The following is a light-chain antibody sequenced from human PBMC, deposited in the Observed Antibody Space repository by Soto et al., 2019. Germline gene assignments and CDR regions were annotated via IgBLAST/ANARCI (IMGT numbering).Light chain of an antibody. Sequence: EVMLTQSPGTLSLSPGERATLSCRASQSVSSNYLAWYQQKSGQAPRLLIYGASNRPTGIPDRFSGSGSGTAISVTITRLEPEDLAVYYCQQYDTSPWTFGQGTKVEFK. CDR1: QSVSSNY. V-gene: IGKV3-20*01. J-gene: IGKJ1*01. CDR2: GAS. CDR3: QQYDTSPWT.